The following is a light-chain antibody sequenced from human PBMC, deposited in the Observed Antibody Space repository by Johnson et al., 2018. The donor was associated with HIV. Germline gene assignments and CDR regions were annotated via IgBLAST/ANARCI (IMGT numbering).Light chain of an antibody. Sequence: QSVLTQPPSVSAAPGQKVTVSCSGSTSNIGNNYVSWYQQLPGTAPKLLIYDNNKRPSGIPDRFSGSKSGTSATLGITGLQTGDEADYYCGTWDSSLDAYVFGTGTKVTAL. CDR1: TSNIGNNY. CDR2: DNN. J-gene: IGLJ1*01. CDR3: GTWDSSLDAYV. V-gene: IGLV1-51*01.